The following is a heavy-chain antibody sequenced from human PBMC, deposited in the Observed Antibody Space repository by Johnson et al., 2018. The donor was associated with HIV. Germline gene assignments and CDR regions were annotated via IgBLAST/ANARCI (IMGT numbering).Heavy chain of an antibody. J-gene: IGHJ3*02. CDR3: AKDKWNGYHRAGAFDI. CDR2: ISYGGNKQ. CDR1: GFTFSSYA. V-gene: IGHV3-30-3*02. Sequence: VESGGGVVQPGRSLRLSCAASGFTFSSYAMHWVRQPPGKGLEWVAVISYGGNKQYYVDSVEGRFTISRDNSKDTLYLQMNSLRAEDTALYYCAKDKWNGYHRAGAFDIWGQGPMVTVSS. D-gene: IGHD5-24*01.